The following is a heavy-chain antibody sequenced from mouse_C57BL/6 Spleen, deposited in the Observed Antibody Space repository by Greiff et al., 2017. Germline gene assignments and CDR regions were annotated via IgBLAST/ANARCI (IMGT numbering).Heavy chain of an antibody. CDR1: GYTFTDYE. D-gene: IGHD1-1*01. J-gene: IGHJ2*01. V-gene: IGHV1-15*01. Sequence: VQLQQSGAELVRPGASVTLSCKASGYTFTDYEMHWVKQTPVHGLEWIGAIDPETGGTAYNQKFKGKAILTADKSSSTAYMELRSLTSEDSAVYYCTRWIYGPERGDYWGQGTTLTVSS. CDR2: IDPETGGT. CDR3: TRWIYGPERGDY.